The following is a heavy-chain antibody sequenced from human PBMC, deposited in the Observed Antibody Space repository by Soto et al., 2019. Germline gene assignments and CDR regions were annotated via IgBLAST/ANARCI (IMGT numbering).Heavy chain of an antibody. CDR1: GYTFTSYA. Sequence: GASVKVSCKASGYTFTSYAMHWVRQAPGQRLEWMGWINAGNGNTKYSQKFQGRVTITRDTSASTAYMELSSLRSEDTAVYYCARAYCSSTSCSNMDVWGQGTTVTSP. CDR3: ARAYCSSTSCSNMDV. J-gene: IGHJ6*02. D-gene: IGHD2-2*01. V-gene: IGHV1-3*01. CDR2: INAGNGNT.